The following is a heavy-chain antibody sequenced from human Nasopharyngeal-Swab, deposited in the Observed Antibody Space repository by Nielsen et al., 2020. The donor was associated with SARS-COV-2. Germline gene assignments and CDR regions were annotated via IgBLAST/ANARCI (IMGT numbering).Heavy chain of an antibody. CDR2: ISYDGSNK. CDR3: ARDGATADFDY. CDR1: GFTFSSYS. Sequence: GGSLRLSCAASGFTFSSYSMNWVRQAPGKGLEWVAVISYDGSNKYYADSVKGRFTISRDNSKNTLYLQMNSLRAEDTAVYYCARDGATADFDYWGQGTLVTVSS. V-gene: IGHV3-30*03. J-gene: IGHJ4*02. D-gene: IGHD3-16*01.